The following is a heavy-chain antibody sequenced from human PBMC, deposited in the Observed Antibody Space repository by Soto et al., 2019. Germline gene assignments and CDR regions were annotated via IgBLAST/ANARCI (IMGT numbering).Heavy chain of an antibody. CDR2: IDPSDSQT. V-gene: IGHV5-10-1*01. CDR1: GYSFAGHW. D-gene: IGHD3-22*01. Sequence: GESLKISCKGSGYSFAGHWITWVRQKPGKGLEWMGRIDPSDSQTYYSPSFRGHVTISVTKSITTVFLQWSSLRASDTAMYYCARQIYDSDTGPNFQYYFDSWGQGTPVTVSS. J-gene: IGHJ4*02. CDR3: ARQIYDSDTGPNFQYYFDS.